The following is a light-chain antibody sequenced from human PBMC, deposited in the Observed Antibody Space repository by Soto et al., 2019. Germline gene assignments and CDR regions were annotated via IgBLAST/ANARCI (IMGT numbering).Light chain of an antibody. CDR3: SSYTTRNTVL. J-gene: IGLJ2*01. Sequence: QSALTQPASVSGSPGQSITISCTGTSSDVGSYDLVSWYQHHPGTAPKLILYEVTKRPSGVSNRFSGSKSGNTASLTISGLQAEDEADYYCSSYTTRNTVLFGGGTQLTVL. CDR2: EVT. CDR1: SSDVGSYDL. V-gene: IGLV2-14*02.